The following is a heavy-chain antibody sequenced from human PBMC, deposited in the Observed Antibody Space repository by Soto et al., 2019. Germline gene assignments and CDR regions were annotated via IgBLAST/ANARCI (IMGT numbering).Heavy chain of an antibody. D-gene: IGHD1-1*01. J-gene: IGHJ4*02. Sequence: GASVKGSWKASGGTFRNYAISWGRQAPGQGLEWMGGIIPIFGTANYAQKFQGRVTITADESTSTAYMELSSPRSEDTAVYYCARSIRSIQTGTTSLPDYWGQGTLVTVSS. CDR1: GGTFRNYA. CDR2: IIPIFGTA. CDR3: ARSIRSIQTGTTSLPDY. V-gene: IGHV1-69*13.